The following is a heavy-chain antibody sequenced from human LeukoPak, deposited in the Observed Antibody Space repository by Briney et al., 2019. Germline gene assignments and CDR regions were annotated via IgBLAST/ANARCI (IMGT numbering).Heavy chain of an antibody. CDR3: ARLGDDDVPDY. Sequence: PSETLSLTCTVSGDSISSRSYYWGWIRQPPGKGLEWIGSFYYSGSTYHNPSFKSRVTISVDTSKNQFARKLSSVTAADTAVYYCARLGDDDVPDYRGQGTLVTVSS. CDR1: GDSISSRSYY. CDR2: FYYSGST. V-gene: IGHV4-39*01. D-gene: IGHD5-12*01. J-gene: IGHJ4*02.